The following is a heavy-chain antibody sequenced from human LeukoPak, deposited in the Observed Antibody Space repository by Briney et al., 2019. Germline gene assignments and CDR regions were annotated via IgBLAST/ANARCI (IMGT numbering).Heavy chain of an antibody. V-gene: IGHV4-34*01. J-gene: IGHJ4*02. D-gene: IGHD4-17*01. CDR2: INHSGYT. CDR3: TRMTTGHDY. Sequence: SETLSLTCAVSGVSFNDYYWSWVRQTPGRGLEWIGEINHSGYTNDSPSLKSRVTLSIDTSRKQFSLNLRSVTVADSGIYYCTRMTTGHDYWGQGTLVTVSS. CDR1: GVSFNDYY.